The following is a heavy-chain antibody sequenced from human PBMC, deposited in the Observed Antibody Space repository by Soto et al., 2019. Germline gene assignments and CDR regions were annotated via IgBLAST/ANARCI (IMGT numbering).Heavy chain of an antibody. Sequence: KISCRTSGYRFTSYWIAWMRQMPGKGLEWMGIIFPSDSDTRYSPSFQGQVTISADRSTSTVFLQWASLKASDTAVYFCARKDKSGYFNWFDPWGQGTLVTVSS. CDR2: IFPSDSDT. D-gene: IGHD3-22*01. CDR3: ARKDKSGYFNWFDP. J-gene: IGHJ5*02. V-gene: IGHV5-51*01. CDR1: GYRFTSYW.